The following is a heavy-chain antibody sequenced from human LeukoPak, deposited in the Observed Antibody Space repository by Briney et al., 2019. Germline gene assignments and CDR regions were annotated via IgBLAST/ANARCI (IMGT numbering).Heavy chain of an antibody. D-gene: IGHD3-9*01. V-gene: IGHV4-61*02. Sequence: SETLSLTCTVSGGSISSGSYYWSWIRQPAGKGLEWIGRIYTSGSTNYNPSLKSRVTISVDTSKNQFSLILSSVTAADTAVYYCARGSPGYFDWLGYWGQGTLVTVSS. CDR2: IYTSGST. CDR3: ARGSPGYFDWLGY. CDR1: GGSISSGSYY. J-gene: IGHJ4*02.